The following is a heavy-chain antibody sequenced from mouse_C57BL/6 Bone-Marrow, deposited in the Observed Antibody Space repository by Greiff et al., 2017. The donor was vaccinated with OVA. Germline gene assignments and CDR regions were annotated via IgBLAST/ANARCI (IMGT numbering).Heavy chain of an antibody. Sequence: LQQSGAELVRPGASVKMSCTASGYTFTSYYLHWVKQTPRQGLEWIGAIYPGNGDTSYNPKFKGKATLTVDKSSSTAYLQISSMTSEDSAIYFCARGIYYYGIDYWGQGTTLTVSS. CDR3: ARGIYYYGIDY. V-gene: IGHV1-12*01. CDR2: IYPGNGDT. CDR1: GYTFTSYY. D-gene: IGHD1-1*01. J-gene: IGHJ2*01.